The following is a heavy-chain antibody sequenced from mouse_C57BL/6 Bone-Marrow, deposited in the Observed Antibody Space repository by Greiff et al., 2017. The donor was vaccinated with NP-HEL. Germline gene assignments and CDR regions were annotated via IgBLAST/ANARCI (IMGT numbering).Heavy chain of an antibody. CDR3: ARERTTVGGY. CDR2: IDPANGNT. J-gene: IGHJ2*01. CDR1: GFTFKNTY. V-gene: IGHV14-3*01. D-gene: IGHD1-1*01. Sequence: VQLKQSVAELVRPGASVKLSCTASGFTFKNTYMHWVKQRPEQGLEWIGRIDPANGNTKYAPKFPGQATITADTSSNTAYLQLSSLTYEGAAIYYCARERTTVGGYWGQGTTLTVSS.